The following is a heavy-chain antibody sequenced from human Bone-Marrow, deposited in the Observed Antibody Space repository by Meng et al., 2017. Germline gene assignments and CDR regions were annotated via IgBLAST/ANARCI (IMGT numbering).Heavy chain of an antibody. V-gene: IGHV1-2*06. CDR3: VAALVVVAATGFDY. Sequence: ASVKVSCKASGYTFTGYYMHWVRQAPGQGLEWMGRINPNSGGTNYAQKFQGRVTMTRDTSISTAYMELSRLRSDDTAAYYCVAALVVVAATGFDYWGQGTLVTVSS. J-gene: IGHJ4*02. D-gene: IGHD2-15*01. CDR1: GYTFTGYY. CDR2: INPNSGGT.